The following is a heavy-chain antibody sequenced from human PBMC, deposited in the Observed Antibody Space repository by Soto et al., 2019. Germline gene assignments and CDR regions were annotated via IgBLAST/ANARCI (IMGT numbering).Heavy chain of an antibody. CDR2: VIGSGVNV. J-gene: IGHJ4*02. Sequence: GGSLRLSCTAPGFTFSNYAINWVRLSPGKRLEWVSSVIGSGVNVFYADSVKGRFTISRDNSKNTVYLEMNSLRADDTAEYFCAKGSAFECKGAICYPFDHWGRGTLVTVS. D-gene: IGHD3-10*01. CDR1: GFTFSNYA. CDR3: AKGSAFECKGAICYPFDH. V-gene: IGHV3-23*01.